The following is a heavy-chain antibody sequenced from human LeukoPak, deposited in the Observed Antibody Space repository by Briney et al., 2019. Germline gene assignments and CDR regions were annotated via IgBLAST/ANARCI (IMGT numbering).Heavy chain of an antibody. Sequence: SETLSLTCTVSGGSISSGGYYWSWIRQHSGKGLEWIGYIYYSGSTYYNPSLKSRVTISVDTSKNQFSLKLSSVTAADTAVYYCARDHSDSYGNGFDYWGQGTLVTVSS. CDR3: ARDHSDSYGNGFDY. V-gene: IGHV4-31*03. J-gene: IGHJ4*02. D-gene: IGHD5-18*01. CDR2: IYYSGST. CDR1: GGSISSGGYY.